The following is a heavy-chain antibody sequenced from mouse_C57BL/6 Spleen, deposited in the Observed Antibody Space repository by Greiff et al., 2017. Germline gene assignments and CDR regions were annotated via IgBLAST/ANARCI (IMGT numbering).Heavy chain of an antibody. J-gene: IGHJ4*01. CDR1: GYTFTSYW. CDR3: ARLYGSSSYYAMDY. D-gene: IGHD1-1*01. Sequence: VQLQQPGAELVKPGASVKLSCKASGYTFTSYWMHWVKQRPGQGLEWIGMIHPNSGSTNYNEKFKSKATLTVDKSSSTAYMQLSSLTSEDSAVYYCARLYGSSSYYAMDYWGQGTSVTVSS. CDR2: IHPNSGST. V-gene: IGHV1-64*01.